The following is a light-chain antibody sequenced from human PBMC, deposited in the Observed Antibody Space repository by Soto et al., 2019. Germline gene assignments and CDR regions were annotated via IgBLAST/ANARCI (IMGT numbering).Light chain of an antibody. V-gene: IGKV1-12*01. CDR2: TGS. Sequence: DIQMTQSPSYVSASVGDRATSTRLASQGIKNWLAWYQQKPGKAPNILIYTGSSLQSGVTSRFSGSGSGADFTLTINSLQPEDFATYYCQQAASFPITFGQGTRLDIK. J-gene: IGKJ5*01. CDR1: QGIKNW. CDR3: QQAASFPIT.